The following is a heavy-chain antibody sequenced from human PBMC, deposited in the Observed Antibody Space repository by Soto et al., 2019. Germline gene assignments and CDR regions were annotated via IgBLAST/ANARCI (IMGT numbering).Heavy chain of an antibody. CDR3: ARDRNMGRGGSGCLFDY. CDR1: GYTFTSYG. CDR2: ISAYIDKT. V-gene: IGHV1-18*04. J-gene: IGHJ4*02. D-gene: IGHD3-10*01. Sequence: QVQLVQSGAEVKKPGASVKVSCKASGYTFTSYGISWVRQAPGQGLEWMGWISAYIDKTNYAQKLQGRVTMTIDISTNTDYMELTSLRSDDTAVYYCARDRNMGRGGSGCLFDYWGQGTLGNASS.